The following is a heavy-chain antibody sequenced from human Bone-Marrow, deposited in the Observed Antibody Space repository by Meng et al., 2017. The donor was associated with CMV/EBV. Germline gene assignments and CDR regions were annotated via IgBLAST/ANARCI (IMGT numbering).Heavy chain of an antibody. D-gene: IGHD2-8*02. CDR2: IKQDGSEI. CDR1: GFTFSTYW. Sequence: GGSLRLSCAASGFTFSTYWMSWVRQAPGKGLEWVANIKQDGSEIYYVDSVKGRFTISRDNAESSLYLQMNSLRAEDTAVYYCAKLTWERDSTGWLGWGQGTRVTGSS. V-gene: IGHV3-7*01. CDR3: AKLTWERDSTGWLG. J-gene: IGHJ4*02.